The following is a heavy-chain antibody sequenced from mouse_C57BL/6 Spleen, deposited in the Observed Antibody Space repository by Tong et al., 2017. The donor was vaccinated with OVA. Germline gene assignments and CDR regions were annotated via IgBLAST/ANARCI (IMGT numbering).Heavy chain of an antibody. CDR3: ARSPSYYSIDY. CDR2: INPSTGGT. V-gene: IGHV1-42*01. CDR1: GYSFTGYY. Sequence: EVQLQESGPELVKPGASVKISCKASGYSFTGYYMNWVKQSPEKSLEWIGEINPSTGGTTYNQKFKAKATLTVDKSSSTAYMQLKSLTSEDSAVYYCARSPSYYSIDYWGQGTTLTVSS. D-gene: IGHD2-5*01. J-gene: IGHJ2*01.